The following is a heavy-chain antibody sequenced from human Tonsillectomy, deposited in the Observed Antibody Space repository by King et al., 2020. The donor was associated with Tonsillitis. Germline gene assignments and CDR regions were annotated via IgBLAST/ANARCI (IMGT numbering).Heavy chain of an antibody. J-gene: IGHJ3*02. V-gene: IGHV3-30*04. CDR1: GFNFSSYA. Sequence: VQLVESGGGVVQPGRSLRLSGAASGFNFSSYAMNWVRQAPGKGLEWVAIFSNDGSNKYYADSVKGRFTISRDDSKNTVYLQMNSLRPEDTAVYYCAREYYYDNSGLDAFDMWGQGTMVTVSS. CDR3: AREYYYDNSGLDAFDM. D-gene: IGHD3-22*01. CDR2: FSNDGSNK.